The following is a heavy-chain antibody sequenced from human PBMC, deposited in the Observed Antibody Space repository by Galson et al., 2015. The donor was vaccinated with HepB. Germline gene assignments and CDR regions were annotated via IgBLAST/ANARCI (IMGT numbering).Heavy chain of an antibody. J-gene: IGHJ3*02. CDR3: ARGDVDTAGAFDI. Sequence: SLRLSCAASGFTVSSNYMSWVRQAPGKGLEWVSVIYSGGSTYYADSVKGRFTISRHNSKNTLYLQMNSLRAEDTAVYYCARGDVDTAGAFDIWGQGTMVTVSS. CDR1: GFTVSSNY. CDR2: IYSGGST. V-gene: IGHV3-53*04. D-gene: IGHD5-18*01.